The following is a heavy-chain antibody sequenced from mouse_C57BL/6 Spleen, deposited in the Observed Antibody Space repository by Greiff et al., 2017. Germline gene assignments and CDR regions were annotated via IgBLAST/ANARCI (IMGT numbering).Heavy chain of an antibody. CDR3: TTYSNFAY. J-gene: IGHJ3*01. CDR1: GFNIKDDY. D-gene: IGHD2-5*01. Sequence: VQLQQSGAELVRPGASVKLSCTASGFNIKDDYMHWVKQRPEQGLEWIGWIDPENGDTEYASKFQGKATITADTSSNTAYLQLRSLTSEDTAVYYCTTYSNFAYWGQGTLVTVSA. CDR2: IDPENGDT. V-gene: IGHV14-4*01.